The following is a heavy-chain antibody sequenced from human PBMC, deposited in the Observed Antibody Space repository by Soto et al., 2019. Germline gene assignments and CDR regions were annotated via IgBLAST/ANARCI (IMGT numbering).Heavy chain of an antibody. CDR2: ISYDGSNK. CDR1: GFTFSSYA. CDR3: ARETLDIVLMVYAGFDI. Sequence: QVQLVESGGGVVQPGRSLRLSCAASGFTFSSYAMHWVRQAPGKGLEWVAVISYDGSNKYYADSVKGRFTISRDNSKNTLYLQMNSLRAEDTAVYYCARETLDIVLMVYAGFDIWGQGTMVTVSS. V-gene: IGHV3-30-3*01. J-gene: IGHJ3*02. D-gene: IGHD2-8*01.